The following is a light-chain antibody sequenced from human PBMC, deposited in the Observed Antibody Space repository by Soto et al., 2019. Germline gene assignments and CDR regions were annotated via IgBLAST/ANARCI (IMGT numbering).Light chain of an antibody. J-gene: IGLJ2*01. Sequence: SVLTQPPSASGSPGQSVTISCTGTSSDVGGYNYVSWYQQYPGKAPKLMIYEVSKRPSGVPDRFSGSKSGNTASLTVSGLQAEDEADYYCSSYGGRNNLLFGGGTKLTVL. CDR3: SSYGGRNNLL. V-gene: IGLV2-8*01. CDR2: EVS. CDR1: SSDVGGYNY.